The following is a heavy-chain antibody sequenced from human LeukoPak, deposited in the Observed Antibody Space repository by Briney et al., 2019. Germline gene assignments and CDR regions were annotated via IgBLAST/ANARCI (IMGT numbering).Heavy chain of an antibody. Sequence: PGGSLRLSCAASGFTFSSYAMSWVRQAPGKGLEWVSAISGSGGSTYYADSVKGRFTISRHNSKNTLYLQMNSLRAEDTAVYYCARDQRLVVAGERAFDIWGQGTMVTVSS. CDR1: GFTFSSYA. V-gene: IGHV3-23*01. CDR2: ISGSGGST. D-gene: IGHD2-15*01. CDR3: ARDQRLVVAGERAFDI. J-gene: IGHJ3*02.